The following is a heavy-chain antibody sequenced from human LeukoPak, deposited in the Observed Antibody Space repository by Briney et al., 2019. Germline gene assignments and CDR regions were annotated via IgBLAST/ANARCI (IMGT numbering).Heavy chain of an antibody. CDR2: IFQSGST. J-gene: IGHJ5*02. V-gene: IGHV4-38-2*02. CDR3: TRESNMVRGIARNWFDP. Sequence: PSETLSLTCSVSGYSISSGFYWDWIRQPPGKGLEWIGNIFQSGSTYYNPSLQSRVTISVDTSKNQFSLKLSSVTAADTAVYYCTRESNMVRGIARNWFDPWGQGTLVTVSS. D-gene: IGHD3-10*01. CDR1: GYSISSGFY.